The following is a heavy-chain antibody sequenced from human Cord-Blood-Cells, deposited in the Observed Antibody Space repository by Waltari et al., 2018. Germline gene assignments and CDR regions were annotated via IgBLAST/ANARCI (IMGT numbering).Heavy chain of an antibody. Sequence: QLQLQESGPGLVKPSETLSLTCTVSGGSISSSSYYWGWIRQPPGKGLEWIGSIYYSGSTYYNPSLKSRVTISVDTSKNQFSLKLSSVTAADTAVYYCAREVYKEYSSSSYAFDIWGQGTMDTVSS. D-gene: IGHD6-6*01. CDR2: IYYSGST. CDR3: AREVYKEYSSSSYAFDI. CDR1: GGSISSSSYY. V-gene: IGHV4-39*01. J-gene: IGHJ3*02.